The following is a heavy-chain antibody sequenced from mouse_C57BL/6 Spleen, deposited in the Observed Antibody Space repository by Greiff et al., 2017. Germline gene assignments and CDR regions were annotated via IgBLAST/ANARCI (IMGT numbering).Heavy chain of an antibody. D-gene: IGHD2-3*01. CDR1: GYSFTSYY. CDR2: IYPGSGNT. J-gene: IGHJ1*03. CDR3: ARCPDGYYGIIDV. V-gene: IGHV1-66*01. Sequence: QVQLQQSGPELVKPGASVKISCKASGYSFTSYYIHWVKQRPGQGLEWIGWIYPGSGNTKYNEKFKGKATLTADTSSSTAYMQLSSLTSEDSAVYYCARCPDGYYGIIDVWGTGTTVTVSS.